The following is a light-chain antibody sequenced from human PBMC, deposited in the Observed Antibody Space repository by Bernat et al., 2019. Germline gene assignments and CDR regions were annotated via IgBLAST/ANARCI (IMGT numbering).Light chain of an antibody. V-gene: IGKV1-39*01. CDR2: AAS. CDR3: QQSYSTPRT. Sequence: DIQMTQSPFSLSASVGDRATITCRASQSISSYLNWYQQKPGKAPKLLIYAASSLQSGVPSRFSGSGSGTDFTLTISSLQPEEFATYYCQQSYSTPRTFGQGTKVEIK. CDR1: QSISSY. J-gene: IGKJ1*01.